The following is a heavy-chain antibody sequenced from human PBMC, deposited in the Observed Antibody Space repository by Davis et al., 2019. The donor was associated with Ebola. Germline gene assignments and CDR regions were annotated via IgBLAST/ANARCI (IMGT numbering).Heavy chain of an antibody. CDR2: IIPVFGLA. CDR3: ARDLGVSCSSSSCYPGGLDP. J-gene: IGHJ5*02. CDR1: GGTFTTYS. Sequence: AASVKVSCKASGGTFTTYSIAWVRQAPGQGLEWVGRIIPVFGLATYAPRLQGRVTITADTSTSTANMELTSLTSEDTAIYYCARDLGVSCSSSSCYPGGLDPWGQGTLVVVSS. D-gene: IGHD2-2*01. V-gene: IGHV1-69*04.